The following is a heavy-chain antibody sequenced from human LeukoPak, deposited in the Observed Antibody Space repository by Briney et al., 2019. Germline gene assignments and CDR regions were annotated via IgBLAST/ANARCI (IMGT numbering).Heavy chain of an antibody. D-gene: IGHD2-21*02. CDR3: ARDISGGETAWCSTP. Sequence: ASVKVSCKASGYSFTSYYMHWVRQAPGQGLEWMGFINPSGSSAAYAQKFQGRLTMTRDMFTSTDYMELTSLTPDDTAVYYCARDISGGETAWCSTPGGREPLFTVS. CDR1: GYSFTSYY. CDR2: INPSGSSA. J-gene: IGHJ5*02. V-gene: IGHV1-46*01.